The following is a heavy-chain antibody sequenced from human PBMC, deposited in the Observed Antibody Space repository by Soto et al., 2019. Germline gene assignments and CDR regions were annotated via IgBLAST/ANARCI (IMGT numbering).Heavy chain of an antibody. CDR1: GYTLTELS. Sequence: GASVKVSCKVSGYTLTELSMHWVRQAPGKGLEWMGGFDPEDGETIYAQKFQGRVTMTEDTSTDTAYMERSSLRSEDTAVYYCATNYYDSSGYLFDYWGQGTLVTVSS. V-gene: IGHV1-24*01. J-gene: IGHJ4*02. D-gene: IGHD3-22*01. CDR2: FDPEDGET. CDR3: ATNYYDSSGYLFDY.